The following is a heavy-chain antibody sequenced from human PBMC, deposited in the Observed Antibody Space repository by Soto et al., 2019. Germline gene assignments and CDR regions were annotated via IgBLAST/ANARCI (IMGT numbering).Heavy chain of an antibody. J-gene: IGHJ3*02. V-gene: IGHV4-59*08. CDR1: GGSISSYY. CDR2: IYYSGST. Sequence: SETLSLTCTVSGGSISSYYWTWIRQPPGKGLEWIGYIYYSGSTNYNPSLKSRVTISVDTSKNQFSLKLSSVTAADTAVYYCARLGTAAFDIWGQGTMVTVSS. CDR3: ARLGTAAFDI. D-gene: IGHD1-1*01.